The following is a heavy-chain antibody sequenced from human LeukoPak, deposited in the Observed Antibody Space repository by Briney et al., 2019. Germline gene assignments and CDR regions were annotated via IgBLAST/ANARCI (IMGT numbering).Heavy chain of an antibody. CDR2: INPNSGGT. Sequence: GASVKVSCKASGGTFSSYAISWVRQAPGQGLEWMGWINPNSGGTNYAQKFQGRVTMTRDTSISTAYMELSRLRSDDTAVYYCARDARISGSSPARSGYWGQGTLVTVSS. D-gene: IGHD3-10*01. V-gene: IGHV1-2*02. CDR1: GGTFSSYA. J-gene: IGHJ4*02. CDR3: ARDARISGSSPARSGY.